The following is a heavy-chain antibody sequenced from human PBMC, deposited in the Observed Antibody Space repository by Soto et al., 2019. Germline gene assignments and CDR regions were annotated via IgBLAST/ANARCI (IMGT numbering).Heavy chain of an antibody. CDR2: VWYDASNK. J-gene: IGHJ4*02. CDR1: GFSFGRYG. CDR3: ARLAYCTSTSSNCPFES. D-gene: IGHD2-2*01. V-gene: IGHV3-33*03. Sequence: GGALRLACDTCGFSFGRYGMHWVRQGPGNGLEWVAVVWYDASNKDYGESVKGRSTISRDTSKNTLYPQMNNLRADDTAVYYCARLAYCTSTSSNCPFESWRPGTLVTVSS.